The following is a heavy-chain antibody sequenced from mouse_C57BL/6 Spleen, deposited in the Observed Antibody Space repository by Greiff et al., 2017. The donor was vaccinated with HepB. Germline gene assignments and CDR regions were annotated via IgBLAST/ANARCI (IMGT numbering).Heavy chain of an antibody. D-gene: IGHD2-1*01. CDR3: ARRKGGIYYGNRYYFDY. V-gene: IGHV1-18*01. CDR1: GYTFTDYN. Sequence: EVQLQESGPELVKPGASVKIPCKASGYTFTDYNMDWVKQSHGKSLEWIGDINPNNGGTIYNQKFKGKATLTVDKSSSTAYMELRSLTSEDTAVYYCARRKGGIYYGNRYYFDYWGQGTTLTVSS. CDR2: INPNNGGT. J-gene: IGHJ2*01.